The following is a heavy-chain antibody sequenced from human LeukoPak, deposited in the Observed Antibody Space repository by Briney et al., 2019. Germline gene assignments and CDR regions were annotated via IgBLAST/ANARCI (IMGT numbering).Heavy chain of an antibody. CDR3: ARGGAGYCGGDCYPGHFDY. D-gene: IGHD2-21*02. J-gene: IGHJ4*02. Sequence: ASAKVSCKASGYTFTSYYMHWVRQAPGQGLEWMGIINPSGGSTSYAQKFQGRVTMTRDMSTSTVYMELSSLRSEDTAVYYCARGGAGYCGGDCYPGHFDYWGQGTLVTVSS. CDR1: GYTFTSYY. V-gene: IGHV1-46*01. CDR2: INPSGGST.